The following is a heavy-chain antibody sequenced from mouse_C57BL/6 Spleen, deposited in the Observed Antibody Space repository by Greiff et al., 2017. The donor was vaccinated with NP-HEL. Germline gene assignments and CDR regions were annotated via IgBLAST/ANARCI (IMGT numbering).Heavy chain of an antibody. CDR1: GYAFSSYW. CDR2: IYPGDGDT. V-gene: IGHV1-80*01. D-gene: IGHD4-1*01. Sequence: VKLMESGAELVKPGASVKISCKASGYAFSSYWMNWVKQRPGKGLEWIGQIYPGDGDTNYNGKFKGKATLTADKSSSTAYMQLSSLTSEDSAVYFCARWDWDGEYAMDYWGQGTSVTVSS. CDR3: ARWDWDGEYAMDY. J-gene: IGHJ4*01.